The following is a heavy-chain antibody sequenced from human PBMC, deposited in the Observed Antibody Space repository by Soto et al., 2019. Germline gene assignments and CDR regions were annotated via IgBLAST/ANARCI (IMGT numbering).Heavy chain of an antibody. Sequence: PGGSLRLTCAASGFTFSDTYMSWIRQTPEKGLEWVSYINSGSSYTNYADSVKGRFTISRDNAKNSLYLQMNSLRAEDTALYYCTSSLDRGWLQLTLDYWGQGTLVTVSS. D-gene: IGHD5-12*01. J-gene: IGHJ4*02. CDR1: GFTFSDTY. V-gene: IGHV3-11*06. CDR2: INSGSSYT. CDR3: TSSLDRGWLQLTLDY.